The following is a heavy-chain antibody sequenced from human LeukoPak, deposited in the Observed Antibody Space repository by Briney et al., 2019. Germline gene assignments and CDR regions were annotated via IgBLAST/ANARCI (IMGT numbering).Heavy chain of an antibody. J-gene: IGHJ4*02. V-gene: IGHV3-15*01. CDR3: TTDPSYYDSSLDY. Sequence: GGSLRLSCAASGFTFSNAWMSWVRQAPGNGLEWVGRIKSKTDGGTTDYAAPVKGRFTISRDDSKNTLYLQMNSLKTEDTAVYYCTTDPSYYDSSLDYWGQGTLVTVSS. CDR2: IKSKTDGGTT. D-gene: IGHD3-22*01. CDR1: GFTFSNAW.